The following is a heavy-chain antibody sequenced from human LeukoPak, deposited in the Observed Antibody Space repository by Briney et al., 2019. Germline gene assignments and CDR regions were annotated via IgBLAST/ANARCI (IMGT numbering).Heavy chain of an antibody. D-gene: IGHD6-19*01. J-gene: IGHJ4*02. V-gene: IGHV4-34*01. Sequence: SETLSLTCAVYGGSFSGYYWSWIRQPPGKGLEWIGEINHSGSTNYNPSLKSRVTISVDTSKNQFSLKLSSVTAEDTAVYYCARDPFSSGWPRDWGQGTLVTVSS. CDR2: INHSGST. CDR3: ARDPFSSGWPRD. CDR1: GGSFSGYY.